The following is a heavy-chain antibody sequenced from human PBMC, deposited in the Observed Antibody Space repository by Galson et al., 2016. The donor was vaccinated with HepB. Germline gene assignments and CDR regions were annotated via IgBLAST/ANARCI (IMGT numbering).Heavy chain of an antibody. CDR2: IDHTWTT. J-gene: IGHJ4*02. D-gene: IGHD3-22*01. V-gene: IGHV4-38-2*02. Sequence: SETLSLTCTVSGYSISSGYYWGWVRQPPGKGLEWIGNIDHTWTTYYNPSLMGRVTISVDTSKNQFSLDLSSVTAADTAVYYCARAPHYYDSSGYRYYLDYWGQGTLVTVS. CDR3: ARAPHYYDSSGYRYYLDY. CDR1: GYSISSGYY.